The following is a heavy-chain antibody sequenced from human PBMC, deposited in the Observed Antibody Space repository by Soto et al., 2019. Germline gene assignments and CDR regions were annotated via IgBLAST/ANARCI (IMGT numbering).Heavy chain of an antibody. CDR1: GFTFSSYA. CDR2: ISGSGGST. D-gene: IGHD2-2*01. J-gene: IGHJ4*02. Sequence: GSLRLSCAASGFTFSSYAMSWVRQAPGKGLEWVSAISGSGGSTYYADSVKGRFTISRDNSKNTLYLQMNSLRAEDTAVYYCAKESCSSTSCFSNPNFDYWGQGTLVTVSS. V-gene: IGHV3-23*01. CDR3: AKESCSSTSCFSNPNFDY.